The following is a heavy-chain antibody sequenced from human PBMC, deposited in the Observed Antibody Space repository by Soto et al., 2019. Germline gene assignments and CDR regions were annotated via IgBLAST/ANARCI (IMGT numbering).Heavy chain of an antibody. J-gene: IGHJ4*02. CDR1: GGTFSSYA. CDR2: IIPIFGTA. D-gene: IGHD6-19*01. Sequence: SVKVSCKASGGTFSSYAISWVRQAPGQGLEWMGGIIPIFGTANYAQKFQGRVTITADKSTSTAYMELTSLRSEDTALYYCARSDIAVAADAAYFDYCGQGTLV. V-gene: IGHV1-69*06. CDR3: ARSDIAVAADAAYFDY.